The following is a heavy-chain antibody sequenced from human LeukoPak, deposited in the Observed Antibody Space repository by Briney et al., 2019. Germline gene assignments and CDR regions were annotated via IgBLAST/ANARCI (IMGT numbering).Heavy chain of an antibody. CDR3: ARSRGSSGWYRLDY. J-gene: IGHJ3*01. CDR1: GFTFDDYG. D-gene: IGHD6-19*01. CDR2: INWNGGST. V-gene: IGHV3-20*04. Sequence: GGSLRLSCAASGFTFDDYGMSWVRQAPGKGLEWVSGINWNGGSTGYADSVKGRFIISRDNAKNSLYLQMNSLRAEDTALYYCARSRGSSGWYRLDYWGQGTMVTVSS.